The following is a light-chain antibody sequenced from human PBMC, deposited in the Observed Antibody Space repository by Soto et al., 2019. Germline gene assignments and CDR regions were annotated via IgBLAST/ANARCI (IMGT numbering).Light chain of an antibody. V-gene: IGLV2-8*01. Sequence: QSALTQPPSASGSPGQSVTISCTGTSSDVGGYNFVSWYQHHPGKAPKLIIYEVSKRPSGVPDRFSGSKFGNTASLTVSGLQAEDEADYYCSSYAGSNNYVFGTGTKLTVL. CDR3: SSYAGSNNYV. J-gene: IGLJ1*01. CDR2: EVS. CDR1: SSDVGGYNF.